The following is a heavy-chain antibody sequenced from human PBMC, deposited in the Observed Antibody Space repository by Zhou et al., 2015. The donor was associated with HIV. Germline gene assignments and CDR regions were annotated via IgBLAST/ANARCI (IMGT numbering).Heavy chain of an antibody. J-gene: IGHJ3*02. CDR2: ISWDSGTR. D-gene: IGHD1-1*01. V-gene: IGHV3-9*01. CDR1: GFTFNYYC. CDR3: VKCFFQTGIRGDDIFDI. Sequence: EMQLVGVWGEAWYSLGRSLRLSCVASGFTFNYYCMHWVRQAPGKGLEWVSGISWDSGTRNYAASVKGRVTISRDNAKNSLYLQMDSLRAEDTALYYCVKCFFQTGIRGDDIFDIWGQGTMVTVSS.